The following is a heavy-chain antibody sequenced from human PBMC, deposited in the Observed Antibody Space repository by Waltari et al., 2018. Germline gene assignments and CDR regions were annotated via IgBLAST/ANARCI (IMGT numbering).Heavy chain of an antibody. V-gene: IGHV3-9*01. CDR2: ISWNSGSI. Sequence: EVQLVESGGGLVQPGRSLRLSCAASGFTFDDYAMHWVRQAPGKGLEWVSGISWNSGSIGYADSVKGRFTISRDNAKNSLYLQMNSLRAEDTALYYCAKDIAQYYDFWSGSLGYWGQGTLVTVSS. CDR1: GFTFDDYA. CDR3: AKDIAQYYDFWSGSLGY. D-gene: IGHD3-3*01. J-gene: IGHJ4*02.